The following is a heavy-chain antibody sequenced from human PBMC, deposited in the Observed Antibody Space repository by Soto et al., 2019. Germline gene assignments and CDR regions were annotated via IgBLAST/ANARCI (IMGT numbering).Heavy chain of an antibody. D-gene: IGHD3-10*01. CDR2: IYSGGST. CDR3: ARGLGGGYLDY. J-gene: IGHJ4*02. V-gene: IGHV3-66*01. CDR1: GFTVSTNY. Sequence: EVQLVESGGGLVQPGGSQRLSWAASGFTVSTNYMSWVRQAPGKGLEWVSVIYSGGSTYYADSVKGRFTISRDNSKNTLYLQMNSLRAEDTAVYYCARGLGGGYLDYWGQGTLVTVSS.